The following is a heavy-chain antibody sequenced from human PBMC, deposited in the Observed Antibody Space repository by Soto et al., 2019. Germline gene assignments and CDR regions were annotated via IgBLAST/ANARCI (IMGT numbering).Heavy chain of an antibody. CDR2: LIPVFGSP. CDR1: GGTFSKDA. V-gene: IGHV1-69*01. CDR3: TRVLGYTFEPGKTRYYAMDV. J-gene: IGHJ6*02. Sequence: QVQLVQSGAEVKKPGSSVTVSCKTSGGTFSKDAINWVRQAPGQGLEWMGLLIPVFGSPSYAQKFQGRIRITADESTSTDFMDLCSLRSEDTAVYYCTRVLGYTFEPGKTRYYAMDVWGQGTTVSVSS. D-gene: IGHD5-18*01.